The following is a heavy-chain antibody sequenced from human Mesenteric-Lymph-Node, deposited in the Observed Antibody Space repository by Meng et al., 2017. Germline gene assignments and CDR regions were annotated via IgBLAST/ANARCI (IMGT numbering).Heavy chain of an antibody. CDR1: GFTFSSYG. V-gene: IGHV3-33*01. D-gene: IGHD3-16*01. Sequence: GESLKISCAASGFTFSSYGMHWVRQAPGKGLEWVAVIWYDGSNKYYADSVKGRFTISRDNSKNTLYLQMNSLRAEDTAVYYCARDYVWGSFVAYYYYGMDVWGQGTTVTVSS. CDR2: IWYDGSNK. J-gene: IGHJ6*02. CDR3: ARDYVWGSFVAYYYYGMDV.